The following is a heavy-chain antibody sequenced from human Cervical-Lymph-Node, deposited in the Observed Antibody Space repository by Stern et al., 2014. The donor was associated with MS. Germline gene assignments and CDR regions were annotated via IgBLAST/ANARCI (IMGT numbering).Heavy chain of an antibody. CDR1: GYTFTSYG. V-gene: IGHV1-18*01. CDR2: ISAYNGNT. Sequence: QVQLVQSGAEVKKPGASVKVSCKASGYTFTSYGISWVRQAPGQGIEWMGLISAYNGNTNYAQKLPGRVTMNTNTTTSTAYMELRSVRSDDTAVYYCARGVEMATISGAFDIWGQGTMVTVSS. J-gene: IGHJ3*02. D-gene: IGHD5-24*01. CDR3: ARGVEMATISGAFDI.